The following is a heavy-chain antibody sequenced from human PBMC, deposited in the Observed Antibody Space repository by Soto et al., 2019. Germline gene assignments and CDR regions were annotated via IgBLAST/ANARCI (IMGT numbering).Heavy chain of an antibody. CDR2: IYYSGST. D-gene: IGHD6-6*01. Sequence: SETLSLTCTVSCGSINDFYWSWIRQPPGKGLEWIGYIYYSGSTDYNPSLKSRVTISVDPSKTQFSLNLRSVNTADTAVYYCARLGGVAARTFGYWGQGTLVTVSS. CDR1: CGSINDFY. V-gene: IGHV4-59*12. J-gene: IGHJ4*02. CDR3: ARLGGVAARTFGY.